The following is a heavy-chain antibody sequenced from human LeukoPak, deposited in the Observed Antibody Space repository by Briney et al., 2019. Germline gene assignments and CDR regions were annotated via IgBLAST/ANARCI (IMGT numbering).Heavy chain of an antibody. J-gene: IGHJ4*02. V-gene: IGHV1-3*01. CDR1: GYTFTSYA. CDR3: ARAYDSGCNY. Sequence: GASVKISCKASGYTFTSYAIHWVRQAPGQRLEWMGLINAANGNTRYSQTFQDRVTITRDTSASTAYMELSSLRSEDTAAYYCARAYDSGCNYWGQGTLVTVSS. D-gene: IGHD6-19*01. CDR2: INAANGNT.